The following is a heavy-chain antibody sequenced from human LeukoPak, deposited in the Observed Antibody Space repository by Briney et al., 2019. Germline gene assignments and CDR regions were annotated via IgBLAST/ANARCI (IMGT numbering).Heavy chain of an antibody. Sequence: GGSLRLSCAASGFTFCDYAMRWVRHAPGKGLEWVSLIRGDGRTTSYAGSVKGRFTISRDNRKNSLYLQMSSLRPEDTAMYYCAKDAVAGTWLHYWGQGTLVTVSS. CDR1: GFTFCDYA. CDR3: AKDAVAGTWLHY. CDR2: IRGDGRTT. V-gene: IGHV3-43*02. J-gene: IGHJ4*02. D-gene: IGHD6-19*01.